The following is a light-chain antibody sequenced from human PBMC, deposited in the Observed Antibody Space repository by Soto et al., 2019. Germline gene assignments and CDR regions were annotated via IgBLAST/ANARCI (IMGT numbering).Light chain of an antibody. V-gene: IGLV3-9*01. CDR3: HVWDGNTVV. Sequence: SYELTQSLSVSVALGQTARITCGGNNIGRKNVHWYQQKPGQAPVLVIYRDINRPSGIPERFSGSNSGNTATLIITRVQAGDEADYNFHVWDGNTVVFGGGTKLTVL. CDR2: RDI. CDR1: NIGRKN. J-gene: IGLJ3*02.